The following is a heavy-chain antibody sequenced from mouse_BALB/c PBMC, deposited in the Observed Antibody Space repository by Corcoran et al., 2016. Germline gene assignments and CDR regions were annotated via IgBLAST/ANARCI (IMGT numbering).Heavy chain of an antibody. V-gene: IGHV14-3*02. Sequence: EVQLQQSGAELVKPGASVKLSCTASGFNIKDTYMHWVKQRPEQGLEWIGRIDPANGSTKYDPKFQGKATITADTSSNTAYLQLSSLTSEDTAVYYCARNYDYDRYFDVWGAGTTVTVSS. D-gene: IGHD2-4*01. CDR3: ARNYDYDRYFDV. CDR1: GFNIKDTY. CDR2: IDPANGST. J-gene: IGHJ1*01.